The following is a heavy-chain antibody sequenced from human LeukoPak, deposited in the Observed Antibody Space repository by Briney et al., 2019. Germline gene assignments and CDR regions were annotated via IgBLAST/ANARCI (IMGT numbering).Heavy chain of an antibody. CDR1: GFTFSSYA. V-gene: IGHV3-30*04. J-gene: IGHJ4*02. D-gene: IGHD6-19*01. CDR3: ARVLRSSGWYGFTYYFDY. CDR2: ISDDGSNK. Sequence: QPGRSLRLSCAASGFTFSSYAMHWVRQAPGKGLEWVAVISDDGSNKYYADSVKGRFTISRDNSKNTLYLQMNSLRAEDTAVYYCARVLRSSGWYGFTYYFDYWGQGTLVSVSS.